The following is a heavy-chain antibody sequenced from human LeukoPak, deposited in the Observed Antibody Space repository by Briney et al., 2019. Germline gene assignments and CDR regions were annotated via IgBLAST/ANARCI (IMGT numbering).Heavy chain of an antibody. CDR2: INPDGTTT. Sequence: GGSLRLSCAASGFTFSTYWMHWVRQAPGKGLVWVSRINPDGTTTSYADSVKGRFTISRDNAKNSLYLQMNSLRAEDTAVYYCARWEARDTWVYDYWGQGTLVTVSS. CDR1: GFTFSTYW. J-gene: IGHJ4*02. V-gene: IGHV3-74*01. CDR3: ARWEARDTWVYDY. D-gene: IGHD1-26*01.